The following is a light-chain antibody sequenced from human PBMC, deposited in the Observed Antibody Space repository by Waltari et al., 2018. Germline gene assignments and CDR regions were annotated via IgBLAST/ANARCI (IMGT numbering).Light chain of an antibody. CDR2: DAF. V-gene: IGKV3-11*01. Sequence: EIVLTQSPATLSLSPGERATFSCRASQSISRYLAWYQQKPGQAPRLLIYDAFNRAAGIPARFSGSGSGTDFTLTISSLEPEDFAVYYCQQRTNWPLTFGGGTKVEI. CDR3: QQRTNWPLT. CDR1: QSISRY. J-gene: IGKJ4*01.